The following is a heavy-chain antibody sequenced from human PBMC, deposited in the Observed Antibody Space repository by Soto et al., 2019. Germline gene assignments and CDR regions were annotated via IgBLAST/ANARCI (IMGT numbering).Heavy chain of an antibody. V-gene: IGHV1-18*01. CDR2: ISVYNGNT. D-gene: IGHD3-22*01. CDR1: GYSFATSG. CDR3: ARAGQYYDASGYAD. J-gene: IGHJ4*02. Sequence: QVKLVQSGTEVKKPGASIKVSRKASGYSFATSGMTWVRQAPGQGLEWMGWISVYNGNTNYDQSLQDRVTMTTDTSTNTAYLEVRNLRSDDTAVYYCARAGQYYDASGYADWGQGTLVTVSS.